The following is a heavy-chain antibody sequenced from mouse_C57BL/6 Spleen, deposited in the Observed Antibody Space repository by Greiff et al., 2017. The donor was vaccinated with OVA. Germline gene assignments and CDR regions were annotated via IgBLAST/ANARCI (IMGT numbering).Heavy chain of an antibody. CDR2: IYPGDGDT. V-gene: IGHV1-82*01. CDR1: GYAFSSSW. D-gene: IGHD2-1*01. Sequence: QVQLKQSGPELVKPGASVKISCKASGYAFSSSWMNWVKQRPGQGLEWIGRIYPGDGDTNYTGKFKGKATLTADKSSSTAYMQLSSLTSEDSAVYFCAREPFDYGNSGDYWGQGTSVTVSS. CDR3: AREPFDYGNSGDY. J-gene: IGHJ4*01.